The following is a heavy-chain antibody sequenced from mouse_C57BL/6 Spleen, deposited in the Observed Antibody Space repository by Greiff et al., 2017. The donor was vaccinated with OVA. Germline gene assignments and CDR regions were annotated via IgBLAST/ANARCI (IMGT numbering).Heavy chain of an antibody. V-gene: IGHV6-6*01. CDR1: GFTFSDAW. Sequence: EVQVVESGGGLVQPGGSMKLSCAASGFTFSDAWMDWVRQSPGKGLEWVAEIRNRGNNHAKYYAESVKGRFTISRDDSKSSVYLQMNSGRAEDTCIYYCTKYYYGSSPWFADWGKGTLVTVSA. CDR3: TKYYYGSSPWFAD. CDR2: IRNRGNNHAK. D-gene: IGHD1-1*01. J-gene: IGHJ3*01.